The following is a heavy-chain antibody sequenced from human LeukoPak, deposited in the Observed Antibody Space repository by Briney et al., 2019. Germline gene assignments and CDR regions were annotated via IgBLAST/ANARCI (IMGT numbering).Heavy chain of an antibody. V-gene: IGHV4-59*01. CDR1: GGSISSYC. CDR3: ARHPIVVGSKWWFDP. D-gene: IGHD2-15*01. Sequence: SETLSLTCTVSGGSISSYCWSWIRQPPGKGLEWIGCMYYSGSTNYNPSLKSRVTISVDTSKNQFSLKLSSVTAADTAVYYCARHPIVVGSKWWFDPWGQGTLVTVSS. J-gene: IGHJ5*02. CDR2: MYYSGST.